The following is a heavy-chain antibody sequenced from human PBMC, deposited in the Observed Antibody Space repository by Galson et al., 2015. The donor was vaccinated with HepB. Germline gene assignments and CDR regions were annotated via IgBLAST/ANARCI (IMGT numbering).Heavy chain of an antibody. V-gene: IGHV4-59*08. Sequence: TLSLTCTVSGGSISSYYWSWIRQPPGKGLEWIGYIYYSGSTNYNPSLKSRVTISVDTSKNQFSLKLSSVTAADTAVYYCARQRQDTAMGTFDYWGQGTLVTVSS. CDR1: GGSISSYY. J-gene: IGHJ4*02. CDR2: IYYSGST. D-gene: IGHD5-18*01. CDR3: ARQRQDTAMGTFDY.